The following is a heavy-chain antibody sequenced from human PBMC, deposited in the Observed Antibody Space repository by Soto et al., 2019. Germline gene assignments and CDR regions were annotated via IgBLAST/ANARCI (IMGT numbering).Heavy chain of an antibody. D-gene: IGHD2-8*01. V-gene: IGHV3-21*01. CDR2: TSSSSSYI. CDR1: GFTFSSYS. CDR3: ARDSDPFQLYTTTDY. Sequence: GGSLRLSCAASGFTFSSYSMNWVRQAPGKGLEWVSSTSSSSSYIYYADSVKGRFTISRDNAKNSLYLQMNSLRAEDTAVYYCARDSDPFQLYTTTDYWGQGTLVTVSS. J-gene: IGHJ4*02.